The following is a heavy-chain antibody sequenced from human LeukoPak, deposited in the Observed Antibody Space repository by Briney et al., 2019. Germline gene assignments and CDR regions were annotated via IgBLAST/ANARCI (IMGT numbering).Heavy chain of an antibody. CDR1: GSPFSNAW. D-gene: IGHD6-6*01. CDR2: ISSSSSTI. CDR3: ASQIAARRGWFDP. V-gene: IGHV3-48*01. J-gene: IGHJ5*02. Sequence: GGSLRLSCAASGSPFSNAWMNWVRQAPGKGLEWVSYISSSSSTIYYADSVKGRFTISRDNAKNSLYLQMNSLRAEDTAVYYCASQIAARRGWFDPWGQGTLVTVSS.